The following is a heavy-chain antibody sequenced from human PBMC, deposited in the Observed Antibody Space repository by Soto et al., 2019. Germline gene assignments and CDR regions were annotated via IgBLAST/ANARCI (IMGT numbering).Heavy chain of an antibody. J-gene: IGHJ5*02. CDR1: GGSISSGDYY. D-gene: IGHD6-19*01. CDR3: ARVLAVAGNNWFDP. V-gene: IGHV4-61*08. Sequence: SETLSLTCTVSGGSISSGDYYWTWIRQPPGKGLEWIGYMYDNGNTKYNPSLKSRATISVDASKKQFSLKLASVTAADTAVYYCARVLAVAGNNWFDPWGQGTLVTVS. CDR2: MYDNGNT.